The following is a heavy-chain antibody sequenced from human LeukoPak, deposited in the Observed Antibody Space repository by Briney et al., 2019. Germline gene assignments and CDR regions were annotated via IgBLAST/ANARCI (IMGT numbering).Heavy chain of an antibody. CDR1: GFTFGDYA. D-gene: IGHD3-22*01. CDR3: TRDSSGVDY. J-gene: IGHJ4*02. CDR2: IRSKAYGGTT. Sequence: GGSLRLSCTASGFTFGDYAMSWVRQAPGKGLEWVGFIRSKAYGGTTEYAASVKGRFTISRDDSKSIAYLQMNSLKTEDTAVYYCTRDSSGVDYWGQGTLVTVSS. V-gene: IGHV3-49*04.